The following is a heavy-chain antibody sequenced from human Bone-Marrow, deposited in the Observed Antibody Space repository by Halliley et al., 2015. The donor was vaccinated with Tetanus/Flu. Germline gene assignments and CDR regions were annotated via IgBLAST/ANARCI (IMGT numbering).Heavy chain of an antibody. J-gene: IGHJ4*02. CDR2: ISPGDPDA. D-gene: IGHD5-18*01. Sequence: MGTISPGDPDARYSPSFLGQVPISADKSINTAYLQWSALKASDTATYYCARLSGYSYGYHFDSWGQGTLVTVSS. V-gene: IGHV5-51*01. CDR3: ARLSGYSYGYHFDS.